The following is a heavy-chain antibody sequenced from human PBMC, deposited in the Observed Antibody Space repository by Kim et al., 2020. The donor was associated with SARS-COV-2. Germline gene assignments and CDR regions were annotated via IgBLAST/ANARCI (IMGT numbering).Heavy chain of an antibody. CDR3: VRGTWGDINDY. Sequence: ASVKVSCKASGDTSSTSGFSWVRQAPGQGLEWMGWINTKKGDTNYVQKFQDRVTMTTDSSTTAAYMESRSLKFDDTAVYYCVRGTWGDINDYWGQGTLVTVSS. D-gene: IGHD3-16*01. V-gene: IGHV1-18*01. J-gene: IGHJ4*02. CDR2: INTKKGDT. CDR1: GDTSSTSG.